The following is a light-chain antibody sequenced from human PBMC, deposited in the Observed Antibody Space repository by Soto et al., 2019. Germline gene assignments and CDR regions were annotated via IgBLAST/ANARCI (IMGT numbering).Light chain of an antibody. CDR1: SSDVGGYKY. CDR2: EVN. Sequence: QSALTQPPSASGSPGQSVTISCTGTSSDVGGYKYVSWYQQHPGKAPKLMIFEVNKRPSGAPDRFSGSKSGNTASLTVSGLQAEDEDDYYCSSYAGINNLGVFGTGTKVTVL. CDR3: SSYAGINNLGV. J-gene: IGLJ1*01. V-gene: IGLV2-8*01.